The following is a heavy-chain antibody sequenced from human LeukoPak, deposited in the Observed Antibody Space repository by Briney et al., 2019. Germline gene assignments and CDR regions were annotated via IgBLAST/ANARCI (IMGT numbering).Heavy chain of an antibody. V-gene: IGHV3-21*01. Sequence: GGSLRLSCGGSGFALKSYSLSWVRQAPGKGLEWVSSISSTSACIHYADSVKGRFTISRDNAENSLYLQMNSLRAEDTAVYYCVRESSVWVGPGIGRPLDVWGKGTAVTVSS. CDR1: GFALKSYS. D-gene: IGHD3-16*01. J-gene: IGHJ6*04. CDR3: VRESSVWVGPGIGRPLDV. CDR2: ISSTSACI.